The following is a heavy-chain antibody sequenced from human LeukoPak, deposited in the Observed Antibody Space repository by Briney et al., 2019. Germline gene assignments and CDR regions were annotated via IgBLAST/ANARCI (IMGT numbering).Heavy chain of an antibody. Sequence: SGGSLRLSCAASGFTFSSYEMIWVRQAPGKGLEWVSYISGSGTTIYFADSVKGRFTISRDNAKNSLYLQMYSLRAEDTAVYYCARWGWAAAVWGQGTLVTVSS. J-gene: IGHJ4*02. D-gene: IGHD6-13*01. CDR3: ARWGWAAAV. CDR1: GFTFSSYE. V-gene: IGHV3-48*03. CDR2: ISGSGTTI.